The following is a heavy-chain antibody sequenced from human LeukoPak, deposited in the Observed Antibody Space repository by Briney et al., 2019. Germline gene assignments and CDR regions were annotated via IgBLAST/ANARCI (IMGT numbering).Heavy chain of an antibody. CDR2: INHSGST. Sequence: PSETLSLTCAVYGGSFSGYYWSWIRQPPGKGLEWIGEINHSGSTNYNPSLKSRVTISVDTSKNQFSLKLSSVTAADTAVYYCARVGNKGRRGWYTYWGQGTLVIVSS. CDR3: ARVGNKGRRGWYTY. D-gene: IGHD6-19*01. CDR1: GGSFSGYY. J-gene: IGHJ4*02. V-gene: IGHV4-34*01.